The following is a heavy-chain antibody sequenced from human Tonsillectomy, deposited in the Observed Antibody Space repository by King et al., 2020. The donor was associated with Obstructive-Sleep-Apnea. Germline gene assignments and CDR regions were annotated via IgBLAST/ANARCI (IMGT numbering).Heavy chain of an antibody. CDR3: AASRYYYGAGTYFDY. CDR2: IYPGDSDT. Sequence: VQLVESGAEMKKPGESLKISCEVSEFDFNSYWVGWVRQMPGKVLEWMGVIYPGDSDTRYSPSFSGPVTISVDESITPASLPWSNLKASDTAMYYWAASRYYYGAGTYFDYWGHGTLVTVSS. D-gene: IGHD3-10*01. J-gene: IGHJ4*01. V-gene: IGHV5-51*01. CDR1: EFDFNSYW.